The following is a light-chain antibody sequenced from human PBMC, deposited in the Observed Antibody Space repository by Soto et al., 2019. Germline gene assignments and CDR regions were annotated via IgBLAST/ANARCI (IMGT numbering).Light chain of an antibody. CDR2: AAS. Sequence: IQINQGPPTLIASVGDRVTITCRASQSISSYLNWYQQKPGKAPKLLIYAASSLQSGVPSRFSGSGSGTDFSLTIGSLQPGEFATYYCQQSYSTLTIGQGTRLDIK. CDR3: QQSYSTLT. CDR1: QSISSY. J-gene: IGKJ5*01. V-gene: IGKV1-39*01.